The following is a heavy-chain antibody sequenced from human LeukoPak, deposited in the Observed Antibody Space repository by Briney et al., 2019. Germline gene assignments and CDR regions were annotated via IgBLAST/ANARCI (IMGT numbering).Heavy chain of an antibody. CDR1: GFTFSSYA. D-gene: IGHD3-10*01. CDR3: ARDKRFGETYSDY. CDR2: ISYDGSNK. J-gene: IGHJ4*02. V-gene: IGHV3-30-3*01. Sequence: GGSLRLSCAASGFTFSSYAMHWVRQAPGKGLEWVAVISYDGSNKYYADSVKGRFTISRDNSKNTLYLQMNSLRAEDTAVYYCARDKRFGETYSDYWGQGTLVTVSS.